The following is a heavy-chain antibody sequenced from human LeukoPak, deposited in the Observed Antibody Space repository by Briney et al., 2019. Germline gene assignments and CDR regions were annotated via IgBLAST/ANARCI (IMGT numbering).Heavy chain of an antibody. CDR3: AKAGAVVVVVAKFFDY. Sequence: GGSLRLSCAASGFTFNHYGLSWVRQAPGKGLEWVSSISGTGGSTYYAESVKGRFTISRDNSKNTLFLQMNSLRAEDTAVYYCAKAGAVVVVVAKFFDYWGQGTLVTVSS. CDR2: ISGTGGST. CDR1: GFTFNHYG. V-gene: IGHV3-23*01. D-gene: IGHD2-15*01. J-gene: IGHJ4*02.